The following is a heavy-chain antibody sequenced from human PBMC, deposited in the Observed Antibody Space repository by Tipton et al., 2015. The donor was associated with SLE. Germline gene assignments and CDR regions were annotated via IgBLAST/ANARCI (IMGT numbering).Heavy chain of an antibody. D-gene: IGHD6-25*01. CDR3: ARHISSGAGNAFDI. Sequence: TLSLTCTVSGGSISSYYWSWIRQPPGKGLEWIGYIYYSGSTNYNPSLKSRVTISVDTSKNQFSLKLSSVTAADTAVYYCARHISSGAGNAFDIWGQGTMVTVSS. V-gene: IGHV4-59*08. CDR1: GGSISSYY. J-gene: IGHJ3*02. CDR2: IYYSGST.